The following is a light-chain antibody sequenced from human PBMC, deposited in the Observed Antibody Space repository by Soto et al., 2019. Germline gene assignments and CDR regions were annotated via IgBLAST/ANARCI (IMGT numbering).Light chain of an antibody. Sequence: EIVLTQSPGTLSLSPGERATLSCRASQTVSSTYFAWYQQKPGQAPRLLIYGASSRASGIPDRFTGSGSGADFTLTISSLEPEDFSVYLCQQYGTAPYTFGQVTKLESK. CDR3: QQYGTAPYT. CDR1: QTVSSTY. V-gene: IGKV3-20*01. CDR2: GAS. J-gene: IGKJ2*01.